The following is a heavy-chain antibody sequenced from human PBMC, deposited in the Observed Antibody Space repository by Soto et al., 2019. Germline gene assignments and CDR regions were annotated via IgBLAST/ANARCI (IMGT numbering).Heavy chain of an antibody. V-gene: IGHV3-23*01. D-gene: IGHD6-13*01. CDR2: ISGSGGST. CDR1: GFTFSSYA. CDR3: AKALYSSSWYGCFDP. J-gene: IGHJ5*02. Sequence: GGSLRLSCAASGFTFSSYAMSWVRQAPGKGLEWVSAISGSGGSTYYADSVKGRFTISRDNSKNTLYLQMNSLRAEDTAVYYCAKALYSSSWYGCFDPWGQGTLVTVSS.